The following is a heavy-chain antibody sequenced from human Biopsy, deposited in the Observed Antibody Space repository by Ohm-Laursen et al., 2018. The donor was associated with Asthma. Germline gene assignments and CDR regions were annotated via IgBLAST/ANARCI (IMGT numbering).Heavy chain of an antibody. CDR2: ITGSGGTT. Sequence: GSLRLSCSASGFTFSSSAMSWVRQAPGKGLERVSAITGSGGTTYYADSVRGRFTISRDNSKSTLFLQMDSLSAEDTAVYYCARAYGGNFFSGAFDIWGQGTMVTVSS. CDR3: ARAYGGNFFSGAFDI. J-gene: IGHJ3*02. CDR1: GFTFSSSA. V-gene: IGHV3-23*01. D-gene: IGHD4-23*01.